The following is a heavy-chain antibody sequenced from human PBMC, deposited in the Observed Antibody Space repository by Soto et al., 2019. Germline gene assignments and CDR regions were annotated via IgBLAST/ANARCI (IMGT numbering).Heavy chain of an antibody. CDR3: AREWLPNINLGYFDL. J-gene: IGHJ2*01. CDR2: ISYDGSNK. Sequence: QVQLVESGGGVVQPGRSLRLSCAASGFTFSSYAMHWVRQAPGKGLEWVAVISYDGSNKYYADSVKGRFTISRDNSKNTLYLQMNSLRAEDTAVYYCAREWLPNINLGYFDLWGRGTLVTVSS. CDR1: GFTFSSYA. D-gene: IGHD5-12*01. V-gene: IGHV3-30-3*01.